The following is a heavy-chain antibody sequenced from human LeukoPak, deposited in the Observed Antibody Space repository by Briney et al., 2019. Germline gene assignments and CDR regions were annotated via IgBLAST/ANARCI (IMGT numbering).Heavy chain of an antibody. CDR1: GYIFTSYY. CDR2: INPSGGST. Sequence: ASVKVSCKASGYIFTSYYIHWVRQAPGQGLEWMGIINPSGGSTGYAQKFQGRVTMTRDTSTSTVYMELNSLRSDDTAVYHCARALPHVRSGYYYYYMDVWGKGTTVTVSS. J-gene: IGHJ6*03. D-gene: IGHD6-25*01. CDR3: ARALPHVRSGYYYYYMDV. V-gene: IGHV1-46*01.